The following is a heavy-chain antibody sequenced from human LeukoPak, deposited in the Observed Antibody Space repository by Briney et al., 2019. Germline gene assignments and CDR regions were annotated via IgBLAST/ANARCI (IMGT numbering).Heavy chain of an antibody. D-gene: IGHD6-13*01. Sequence: GSLRLSCAATGFAFSGYGMNWVRQAPGKGLEWVSSISSSGTYIYYADSVKGRFTISRDNAKNSLYLQMNSLRAEDTAVYYCASNLAGYSSSWTLGYWGQGTLVTVSS. CDR2: ISSSGTYI. CDR1: GFAFSGYG. J-gene: IGHJ4*02. V-gene: IGHV3-21*04. CDR3: ASNLAGYSSSWTLGY.